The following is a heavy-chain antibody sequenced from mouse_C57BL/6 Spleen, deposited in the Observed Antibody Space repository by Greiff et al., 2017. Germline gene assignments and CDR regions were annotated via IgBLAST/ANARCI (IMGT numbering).Heavy chain of an antibody. CDR3: ARSESNYRGAWFAY. CDR1: GYAFSSSW. Sequence: QVLLQQSGPELVKPGASVKISCKASGYAFSSSWMNWVKQRPGKGLEWIGRIYPGDGDTNYNGKFKGKATLTADKSSSTAYMQLSSLTSEDSAVYFCARSESNYRGAWFAYWGQGTLVTVSA. V-gene: IGHV1-82*01. CDR2: IYPGDGDT. D-gene: IGHD2-5*01. J-gene: IGHJ3*01.